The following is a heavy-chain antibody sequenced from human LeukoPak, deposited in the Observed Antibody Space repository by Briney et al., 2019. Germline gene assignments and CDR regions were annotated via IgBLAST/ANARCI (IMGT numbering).Heavy chain of an antibody. J-gene: IGHJ5*02. CDR2: ISAYNGNT. CDR1: GYTFTSYG. V-gene: IGHV1-18*01. D-gene: IGHD6-13*01. Sequence: GASVKVSCKASGYTFTSYGISWVRQAPGQGLEWMGWISAYNGNTNYAQKLQGRVTMTTDTSTSTAYMELRSLRSDDTAVYYCARPGTPVYSSSWYEAWLDPWGQGTLVTVSS. CDR3: ARPGTPVYSSSWYEAWLDP.